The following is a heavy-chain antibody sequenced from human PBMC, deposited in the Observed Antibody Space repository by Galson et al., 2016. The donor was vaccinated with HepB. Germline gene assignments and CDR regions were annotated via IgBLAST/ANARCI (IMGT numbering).Heavy chain of an antibody. CDR2: FFYGGGT. CDR3: ARDDRSSGWYSGGLYYYVMDV. J-gene: IGHJ6*02. CDR1: GDYMSRYH. V-gene: IGHV4-59*01. D-gene: IGHD6-19*01. Sequence: ETLSLTCSVSGDYMSRYHWSWIRQSPGKGLEWLGYFFYGGGTNYNPSLGSRVTISGDTSKNEFSLKLSSVTAADTAVYYCARDDRSSGWYSGGLYYYVMDVWGQGTTVTVSS.